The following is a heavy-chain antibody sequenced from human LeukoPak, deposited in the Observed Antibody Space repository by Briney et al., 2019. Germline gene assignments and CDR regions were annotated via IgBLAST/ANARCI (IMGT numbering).Heavy chain of an antibody. Sequence: SETLSLTCTVSGGSISSYYWSWIRQPPGKGLEWIGYIYYSGTTDYNPSLKSRIAISLDTSKNQFSLKLSSVTAADTAVYYCARGVVTTRYDVFDIWGQGKMVTVSS. CDR2: IYYSGTT. D-gene: IGHD4-17*01. CDR1: GGSISSYY. V-gene: IGHV4-59*08. J-gene: IGHJ3*02. CDR3: ARGVVTTRYDVFDI.